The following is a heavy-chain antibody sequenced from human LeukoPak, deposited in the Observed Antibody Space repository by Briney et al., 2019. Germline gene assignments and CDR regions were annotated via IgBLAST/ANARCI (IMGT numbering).Heavy chain of an antibody. D-gene: IGHD4-17*01. CDR2: ISGYSGST. CDR3: AKDRAHEYGDYGGDY. CDR1: GFIFTSYA. Sequence: GGSLRLSCEASGFIFTSYAMNWVRQTPGKGLEWVSGISGYSGSTEYADAVKGRFVISRDNSKNMLHLQMNSLKSEDTAVYYCAKDRAHEYGDYGGDYWGQGTLVTVSS. V-gene: IGHV3-23*01. J-gene: IGHJ4*02.